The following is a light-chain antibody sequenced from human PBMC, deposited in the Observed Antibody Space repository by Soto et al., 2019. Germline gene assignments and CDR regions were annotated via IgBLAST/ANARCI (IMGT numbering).Light chain of an antibody. CDR3: QQYNNYFWA. CDR1: QNINTW. Sequence: DIQLTQSPSFLSAPVGDRVTITCRASQNINTWLAWYQQKPGKAPKLLILKASSLESGVPSRFSGSGSGTEFTLTISSLQPDDLATYYCQQYNNYFWAFGQGTKVDIK. J-gene: IGKJ1*01. V-gene: IGKV1-5*03. CDR2: KAS.